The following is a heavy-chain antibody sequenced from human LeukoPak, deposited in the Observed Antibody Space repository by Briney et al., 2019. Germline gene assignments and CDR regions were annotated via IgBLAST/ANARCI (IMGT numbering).Heavy chain of an antibody. J-gene: IGHJ4*02. CDR1: GYTFSDYG. V-gene: IGHV1-18*01. Sequence: ASVKVSCKASGYTFSDYGISWVRQAPGQGPEWMGWISAYNGNTNYAQKLQGRVTMTTDTSTSTAYMELRSLRSDDTAVYYCARALSGLRRVDYWGQGTLVTVSS. CDR3: ARALSGLRRVDY. D-gene: IGHD4-17*01. CDR2: ISAYNGNT.